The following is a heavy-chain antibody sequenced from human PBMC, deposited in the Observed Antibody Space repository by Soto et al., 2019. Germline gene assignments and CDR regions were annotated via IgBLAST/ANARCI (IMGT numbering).Heavy chain of an antibody. CDR1: GYTFTGYA. V-gene: IGHV1-3*05. Sequence: QVQLVQSGAEEKKPGASVKVSCKASGYTFTGYAMHWVRQAPGQSLEWMGWINAGNGNTKYSQKFQGRVTITRDTSASTAYMELSSLRSEDTAVYFCARAVAVAADFDYWGKGTLVTVSS. D-gene: IGHD6-19*01. CDR2: INAGNGNT. CDR3: ARAVAVAADFDY. J-gene: IGHJ4*02.